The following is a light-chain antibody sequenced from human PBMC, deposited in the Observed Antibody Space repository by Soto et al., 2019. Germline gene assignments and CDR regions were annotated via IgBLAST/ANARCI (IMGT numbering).Light chain of an antibody. Sequence: EIVLTQSPATLSLSPGERATLSCRASQSVSSYLAWYQQKPGHAPRLLIYDASNRATGIPARFSGSGSGTDFTLTISSLEPEDFAVYYCQQRSNWPPLTCGGGTKVEIK. CDR2: DAS. V-gene: IGKV3-11*01. CDR3: QQRSNWPPLT. CDR1: QSVSSY. J-gene: IGKJ4*01.